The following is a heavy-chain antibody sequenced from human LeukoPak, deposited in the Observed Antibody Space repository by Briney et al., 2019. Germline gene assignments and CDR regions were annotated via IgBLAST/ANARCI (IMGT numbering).Heavy chain of an antibody. CDR1: GTSIMSSHW. J-gene: IGHJ4*02. Sequence: SETLSLTCGVYGTSIMSSHWWSWARQPPGKGLEWIGEIYHRGTTNYNPSLKGRVTMSLDISNNQISLHLTSVTAPDTPVYYCATYFYGDYAVYYFDYWGQGTLVTVSS. V-gene: IGHV4-4*02. CDR3: ATYFYGDYAVYYFDY. D-gene: IGHD4-17*01. CDR2: IYHRGTT.